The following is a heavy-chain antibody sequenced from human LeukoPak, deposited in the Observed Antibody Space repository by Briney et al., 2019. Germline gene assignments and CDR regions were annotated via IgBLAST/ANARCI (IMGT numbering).Heavy chain of an antibody. CDR2: IHASGTT. Sequence: RPSETLSLTCTISGVSLSSNYWSWIRQPAGKGLEWIGRIHASGTTNYDPSLKRRLTMSVDTSKNQFSLKLKSVTAADTAVYYCARDARQELLAGGFDFWGQGALVTVSS. D-gene: IGHD3-10*01. CDR3: ARDARQELLAGGFDF. V-gene: IGHV4-4*07. J-gene: IGHJ4*02. CDR1: GVSLSSNY.